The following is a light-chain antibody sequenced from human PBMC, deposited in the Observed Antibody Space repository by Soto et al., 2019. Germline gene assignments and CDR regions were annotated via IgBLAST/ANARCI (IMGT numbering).Light chain of an antibody. Sequence: DIQLKRAPYSMCVDLGDSVTITCRASQGIGVRLAWFQQKPGKAPQFLIQAASSLQSGVPSRFSGSGSGTEFILTINSLQPEDVAVYYCLQVNSFPRTFGQGTKVDIK. CDR3: LQVNSFPRT. CDR2: AAS. CDR1: QGIGVR. J-gene: IGKJ1*01. V-gene: IGKV1-12*01.